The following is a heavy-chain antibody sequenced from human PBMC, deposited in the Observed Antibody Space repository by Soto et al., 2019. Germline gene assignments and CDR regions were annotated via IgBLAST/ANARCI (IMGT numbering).Heavy chain of an antibody. CDR2: IYYSGST. CDR3: ARHGPRGSLNHYYYYHGMDV. CDR1: GGSISSSSYY. Sequence: PSETLYLTCTVSGGSISSSSYYWGWIRQPPGKGLEWIGSIYYSGSTYYNPSLKSRVTISVDTSKNQFSLKLSSVTAADTAVYYCARHGPRGSLNHYYYYHGMDVWGQGTTVTVSS. J-gene: IGHJ6*02. V-gene: IGHV4-39*01. D-gene: IGHD1-26*01.